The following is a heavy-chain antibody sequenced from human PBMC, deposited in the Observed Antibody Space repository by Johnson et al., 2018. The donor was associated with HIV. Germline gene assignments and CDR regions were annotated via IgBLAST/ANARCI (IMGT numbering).Heavy chain of an antibody. CDR2: INQDGSES. Sequence: EKLVESGGGVVQPGGSLRLSCVPSGFTLSHYWMSWVRQSPGKGLEWVANINQDGSESYYVDSVKGRFTISSNNAKKSLYLQMSSLRGEDTAIYYCARKGDAFDIWGQGTKVTVPA. J-gene: IGHJ3*02. CDR3: ARKGDAFDI. CDR1: GFTLSHYW. V-gene: IGHV3-7*05.